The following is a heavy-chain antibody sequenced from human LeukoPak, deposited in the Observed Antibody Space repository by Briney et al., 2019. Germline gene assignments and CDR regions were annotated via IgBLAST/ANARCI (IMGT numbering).Heavy chain of an antibody. CDR3: GRTWGYYFDY. D-gene: IGHD3-16*01. Sequence: SETLSLTCAVSGGSISSSNWWSWIRQPPGKGLEWIGSIHYTGRTYYNPSLKSRVTISVDTSKSQFSLKLPSVTAADTAVYYCGRTWGYYFDYWGQGTLVTDSS. J-gene: IGHJ4*02. CDR1: GGSISSSNW. CDR2: IHYTGRT. V-gene: IGHV4-4*02.